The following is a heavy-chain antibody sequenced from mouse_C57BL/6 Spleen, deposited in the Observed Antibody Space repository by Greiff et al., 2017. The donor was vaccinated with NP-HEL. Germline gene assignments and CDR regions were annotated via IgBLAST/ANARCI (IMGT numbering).Heavy chain of an antibody. CDR3: ARHEEISISLHYYGSSYAMDY. Sequence: QVQLKESGAELVKPGASVKLSCKASGYTFTEYTIHWVKQRSGQGLEWIGWFYPGSGSIKYNEKFKDKATLTADKSSSTVYMELSRLTSEDSAVYFCARHEEISISLHYYGSSYAMDYWGQGTSVTVSS. CDR1: GYTFTEYT. V-gene: IGHV1-62-2*01. CDR2: FYPGSGSI. J-gene: IGHJ4*01. D-gene: IGHD1-1*01.